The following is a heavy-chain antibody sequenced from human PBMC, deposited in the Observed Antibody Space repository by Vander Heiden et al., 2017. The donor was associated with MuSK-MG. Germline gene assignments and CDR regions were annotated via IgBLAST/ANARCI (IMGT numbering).Heavy chain of an antibody. CDR3: ASEEIAANYYFYMDV. Sequence: QVQLVQSGAEVKKPGASVKVSCKASGYTLTSYAMHWVRQAPGQRLEWMGWINVGNGNTKYSQKFQGRVTFTRDTSASTAYMELSSLRSEDTAVYYCASEEIAANYYFYMDVWGRGTTVTVSS. D-gene: IGHD2-15*01. CDR1: GYTLTSYA. V-gene: IGHV1-3*01. J-gene: IGHJ6*03. CDR2: INVGNGNT.